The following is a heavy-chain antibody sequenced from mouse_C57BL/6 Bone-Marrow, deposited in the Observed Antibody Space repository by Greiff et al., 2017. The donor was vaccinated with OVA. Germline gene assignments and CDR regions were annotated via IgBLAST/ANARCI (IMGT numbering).Heavy chain of an antibody. V-gene: IGHV1-15*01. D-gene: IGHD1-1*01. CDR2: IDPETGGT. CDR3: TREYYGSSTYYAMDY. J-gene: IGHJ4*01. CDR1: GYTFTDYE. Sequence: QVQLQQSGAELVRPGASVTLSCKASGYTFTDYEMHWVKQTPVHGLEWIGAIDPETGGTAYTQKFKGKAILTDDKSSSTAYIELRSLTSEDCDVYYCTREYYGSSTYYAMDYWGQGTSVTVAS.